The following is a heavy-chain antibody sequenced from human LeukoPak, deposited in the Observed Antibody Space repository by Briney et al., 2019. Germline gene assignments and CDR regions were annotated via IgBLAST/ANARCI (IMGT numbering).Heavy chain of an antibody. CDR1: GFTFSNAW. CDR3: TTWGGSFSRY. Sequence: GGSLRLSCAASGFTFSNAWMAWVRQAPGKGLVFVGRIRNKSDGGTADSADPLKGRFTISRDDWTNTLYLQMNSLETEDTAVYYCTTWGGSFSRYWGQGTLVTVSS. CDR2: IRNKSDGGTA. J-gene: IGHJ4*02. D-gene: IGHD1-26*01. V-gene: IGHV3-15*01.